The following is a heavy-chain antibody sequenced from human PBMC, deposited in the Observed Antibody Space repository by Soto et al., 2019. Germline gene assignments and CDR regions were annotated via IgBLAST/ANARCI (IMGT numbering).Heavy chain of an antibody. J-gene: IGHJ4*02. D-gene: IGHD3-22*01. Sequence: SVKVSCKASGGTFSSYAISWVRRAPGQGLEWMGGIIPIFGTANYAQKFQGRVTITADESTSTAYMELSSLRSEDTAVYYCARASPVKDYYDSSGYYHGLDYWGQGTLVTVSS. CDR3: ARASPVKDYYDSSGYYHGLDY. CDR1: GGTFSSYA. V-gene: IGHV1-69*13. CDR2: IIPIFGTA.